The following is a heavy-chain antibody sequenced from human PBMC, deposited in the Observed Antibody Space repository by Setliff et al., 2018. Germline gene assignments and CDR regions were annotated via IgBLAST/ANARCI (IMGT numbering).Heavy chain of an antibody. D-gene: IGHD2-2*01. J-gene: IGHJ3*02. CDR3: ARGRMRGSCSGPSCTYDPFDI. CDR2: SNHGGST. Sequence: TSETLSLTCSVYGESFSNNYWSWIRQTPGKGLEWIGESNHGGSTSYHPSLKSRLTMSVDTSKNQFSLILRSVTAADTAVYYCARGRMRGSCSGPSCTYDPFDIWGQGTPVTVSS. V-gene: IGHV4-34*01. CDR1: GESFSNNY.